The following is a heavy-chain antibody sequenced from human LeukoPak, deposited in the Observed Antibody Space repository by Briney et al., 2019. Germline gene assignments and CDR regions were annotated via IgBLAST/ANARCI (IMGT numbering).Heavy chain of an antibody. CDR2: ISSSGTSA. V-gene: IGHV3-23*01. Sequence: PGGSLRLSCAASGFTFSSYAMSWVRQAPGKGLEWVSAISSSGTSAYYADSVKGRFTISRDNSKNTLYLQMNSLRAEDTAIYYCARSSIFYGSSGYYVGEKYYFDYWGQGTLVTVSS. J-gene: IGHJ4*02. CDR3: ARSSIFYGSSGYYVGEKYYFDY. D-gene: IGHD3-22*01. CDR1: GFTFSSYA.